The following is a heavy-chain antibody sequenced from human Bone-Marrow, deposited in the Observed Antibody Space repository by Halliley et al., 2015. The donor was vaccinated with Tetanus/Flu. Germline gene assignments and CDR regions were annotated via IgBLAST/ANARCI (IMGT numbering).Heavy chain of an antibody. Sequence: IFHRGGSTRYADSVKARFSTPRDTYKNTLYLQMNSLRGDDTAVFFCARGLPAYGDYVGAGVFDIWGQGTMVTVSS. J-gene: IGHJ3*02. CDR3: ARGLPAYGDYVGAGVFDI. V-gene: IGHV3-66*01. CDR2: FHRGGST. D-gene: IGHD4-17*01.